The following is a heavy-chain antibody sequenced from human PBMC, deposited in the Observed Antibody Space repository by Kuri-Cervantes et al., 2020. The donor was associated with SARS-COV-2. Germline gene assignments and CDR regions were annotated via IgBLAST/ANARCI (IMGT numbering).Heavy chain of an antibody. Sequence: ASVKVSCKASGYTFTGYYMHWVRQAPGQGLEWMGWINPNSGGTNYAQKFQGRVTMTRDTSISTAYMELSRLRSDDPAVYYCARDSVATIEGYYYYYMDVWGKGTTVTVSS. CDR1: GYTFTGYY. J-gene: IGHJ6*03. V-gene: IGHV1-2*02. CDR3: ARDSVATIEGYYYYYMDV. D-gene: IGHD5-12*01. CDR2: INPNSGGT.